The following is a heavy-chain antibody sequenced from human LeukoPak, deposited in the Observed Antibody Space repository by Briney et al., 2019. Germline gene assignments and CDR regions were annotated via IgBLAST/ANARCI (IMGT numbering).Heavy chain of an antibody. CDR2: FSGSGGTT. CDR3: ANGNRCTSPNCLGYYYFYMDV. V-gene: IGHV3-23*01. CDR1: GFTFSSYA. J-gene: IGHJ6*03. D-gene: IGHD2-8*01. Sequence: GGSLRLSCAASGFTFSSYAMNWVRQAPGRRPEWGPGFSGSGGTTYYADSVKGRFTISRDNSKNTLYLQMNSLRAEDTAVYYCANGNRCTSPNCLGYYYFYMDVWGKGTTVTVSS.